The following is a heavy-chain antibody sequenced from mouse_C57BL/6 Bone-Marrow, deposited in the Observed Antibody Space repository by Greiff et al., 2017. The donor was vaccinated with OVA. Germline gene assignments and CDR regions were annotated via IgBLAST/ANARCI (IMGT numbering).Heavy chain of an antibody. V-gene: IGHV3-6*01. Sequence: ESGPGLVKPSQSLSLTCSVTGYSITSGYYWNWIRQFPGNKLEWMGYISYDGSNNYNPSLKNRISITRDTSKNQSFLKLNSVTTEDTATYYCARGDYDGFAYWGQGTLVTVSA. CDR3: ARGDYDGFAY. CDR2: ISYDGSN. CDR1: GYSITSGYY. J-gene: IGHJ3*01. D-gene: IGHD2-4*01.